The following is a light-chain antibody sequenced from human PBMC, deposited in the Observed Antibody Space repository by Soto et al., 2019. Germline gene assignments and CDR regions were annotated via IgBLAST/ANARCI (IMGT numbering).Light chain of an antibody. V-gene: IGKV3-15*01. J-gene: IGKJ1*01. CDR1: QSISSN. Sequence: EIVMTQSPATLSVSPGERATLSCRASQSISSNLAWYQQTPGQAPRLLIYGASTRATGIPGRFSGSGSGTEFTLTISSLQSEDFAVYYCQQYHNWPPWTFGQGTKVEIK. CDR3: QQYHNWPPWT. CDR2: GAS.